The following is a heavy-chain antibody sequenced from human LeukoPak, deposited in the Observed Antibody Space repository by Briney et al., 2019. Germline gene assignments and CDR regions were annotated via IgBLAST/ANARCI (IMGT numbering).Heavy chain of an antibody. Sequence: SETLSLTCTVSGGSISSGDYYWSWIRQPPGKGLEWLGYIYYSGSPYYNPSLKSRFTISVDTPRNQFSLKMSSVTAADTGVYYCASDDYGGVFGYWGQGTLVTVSS. CDR3: ASDDYGGVFGY. D-gene: IGHD4-23*01. J-gene: IGHJ4*02. V-gene: IGHV4-30-4*01. CDR2: IYYSGSP. CDR1: GGSISSGDYY.